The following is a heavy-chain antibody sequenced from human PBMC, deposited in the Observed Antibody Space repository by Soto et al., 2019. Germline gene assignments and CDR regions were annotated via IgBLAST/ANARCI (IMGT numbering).Heavy chain of an antibody. CDR3: ARDLSDDYDSSGSTI. Sequence: ASVKVSCKASGYTFTSYGISWGGQAPGEGLEWMGWISAYNANTNYAQKLQGIVTMTTDTPTSTAYMELRSLRSDDTAVYYCARDLSDDYDSSGSTIWG. CDR1: GYTFTSYG. J-gene: IGHJ3*02. V-gene: IGHV1-18*01. D-gene: IGHD3-22*01. CDR2: ISAYNANT.